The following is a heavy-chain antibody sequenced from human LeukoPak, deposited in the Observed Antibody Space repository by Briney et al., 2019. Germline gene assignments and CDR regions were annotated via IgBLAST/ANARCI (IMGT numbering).Heavy chain of an antibody. CDR3: ARVSAATLDYYGMDV. J-gene: IGHJ6*02. V-gene: IGHV4-34*01. CDR2: INHSGST. D-gene: IGHD2-15*01. CDR1: GGSFSGYY. Sequence: SETLSLTCAVYGGSFSGYYWSWIRQPPGKGLEWIGEINHSGSTNYNPSLKSRVTISVDTSKNQFSLKLSSVTAADTAVYYCARVSAATLDYYGMDVWGQGTTVTVSS.